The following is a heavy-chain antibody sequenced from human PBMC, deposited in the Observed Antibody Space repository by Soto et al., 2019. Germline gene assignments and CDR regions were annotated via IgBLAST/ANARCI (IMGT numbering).Heavy chain of an antibody. J-gene: IGHJ4*02. CDR1: GFTFSDYY. Sequence: GGSLRLSCAASGFTFSDYYMSWIRQAPGKGLEWISYISSNSNYKNHADSVRARFTISRDNAKNSLYLQMNSLRAEHTAVYYCARAKGYYHTSASDSWGQGTLVTVSS. CDR2: ISSNSNYK. D-gene: IGHD3-22*01. V-gene: IGHV3-11*06. CDR3: ARAKGYYHTSASDS.